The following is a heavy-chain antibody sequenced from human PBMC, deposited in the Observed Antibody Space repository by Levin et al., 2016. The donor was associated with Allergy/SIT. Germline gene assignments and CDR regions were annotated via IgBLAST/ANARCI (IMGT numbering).Heavy chain of an antibody. V-gene: IGHV1-46*01. CDR2: INPSGGST. J-gene: IGHJ6*02. D-gene: IGHD3-16*01. CDR3: ARDCCWGKDLVISQKRQLGPNYYGMDV. Sequence: WVRQAPGQGLEWMGIINPSGGSTSYAQKFQGRVTMTRDTSTSTVYMELSSLRSEDTAVYYCARDCCWGKDLVISQKRQLGPNYYGMDVWGQGTTVTVSS.